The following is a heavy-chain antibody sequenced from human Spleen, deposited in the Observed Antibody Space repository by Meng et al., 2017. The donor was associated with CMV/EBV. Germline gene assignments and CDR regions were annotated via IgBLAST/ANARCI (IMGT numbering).Heavy chain of an antibody. CDR2: INPSGGST. CDR1: GYTFTGYY. D-gene: IGHD2-2*02. Sequence: ASVKVSCKASGYTFTGYYMHWVRQAPGQGLEWMGWINPSGGSTSYAQKFQGRVTMTRDTSTSTVYMELSSLRSEDTAVYYCARDGIVVVPAAIPNYYYYYGMDVWGQGTTVTVSS. CDR3: ARDGIVVVPAAIPNYYYYYGMDV. V-gene: IGHV1-46*01. J-gene: IGHJ6*02.